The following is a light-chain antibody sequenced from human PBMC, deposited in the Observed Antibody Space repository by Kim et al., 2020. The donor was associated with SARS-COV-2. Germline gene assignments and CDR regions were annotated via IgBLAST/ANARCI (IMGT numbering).Light chain of an antibody. CDR3: SSYTSSSTLV. CDR1: RVDMVGYNS. Sequence: GQSITISSTGTRVDMVGYNSVSWYKQHPGKAPKLMIYDVSKRPSGVSNRFSGPKSGNTASLPISGLQAEDEADYYCSSYTSSSTLVFGGGTQLTVL. J-gene: IGLJ2*01. CDR2: DVS. V-gene: IGLV2-14*03.